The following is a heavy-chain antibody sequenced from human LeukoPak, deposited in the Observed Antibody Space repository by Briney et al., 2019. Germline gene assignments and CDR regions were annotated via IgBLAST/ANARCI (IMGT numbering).Heavy chain of an antibody. J-gene: IGHJ4*02. Sequence: GGSLRLSCAASGFTFSSYSMNWVRQAPGKGLEWVSSISSSSSSYIYYADSVKGRFTISRGNAKNSLYLQMNSLRAEDTAVYYCAREVYSGYDGSDYWGQGTLVTVSS. V-gene: IGHV3-21*01. CDR2: ISSSSSSYI. CDR3: AREVYSGYDGSDY. CDR1: GFTFSSYS. D-gene: IGHD5-12*01.